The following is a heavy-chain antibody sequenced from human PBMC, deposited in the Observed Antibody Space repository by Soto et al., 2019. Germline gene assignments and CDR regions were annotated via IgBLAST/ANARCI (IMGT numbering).Heavy chain of an antibody. D-gene: IGHD3-22*01. CDR3: ARGRTYYYDSSGYLFDY. Sequence: SETLSLTCTVSGGSISSGDYYWSWIRQPPGKGLEWIGYIYYSGSTYYNPSLKSRVTISVDTSKNQFSLKLSSVTAADTAVYYCARGRTYYYDSSGYLFDYWGQGTLVTVS. V-gene: IGHV4-30-4*01. CDR2: IYYSGST. J-gene: IGHJ4*02. CDR1: GGSISSGDYY.